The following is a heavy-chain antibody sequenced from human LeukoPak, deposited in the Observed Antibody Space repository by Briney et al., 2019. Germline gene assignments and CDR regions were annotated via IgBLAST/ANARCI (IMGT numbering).Heavy chain of an antibody. CDR2: ISSSSSYI. J-gene: IGHJ6*03. CDR1: GFIFSSHG. CDR3: ARDGYCSSTSCHEGFYYYYMDV. D-gene: IGHD2-2*01. Sequence: GGTLRLSCAASGFIFSSHGMNWVRQAPGKGLEWVSSISSSSSYIYYADSVKGRFTISRDNAKNSLYLQMSSLRAEDTAVYYCARDGYCSSTSCHEGFYYYYMDVWGKGTTVTVSS. V-gene: IGHV3-21*01.